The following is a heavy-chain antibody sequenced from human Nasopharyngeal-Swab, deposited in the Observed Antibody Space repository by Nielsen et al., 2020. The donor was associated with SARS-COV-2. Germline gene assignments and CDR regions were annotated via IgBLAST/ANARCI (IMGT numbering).Heavy chain of an antibody. CDR3: ARGLSICYYYGYYYGMDV. J-gene: IGHJ6*02. V-gene: IGHV4-34*01. D-gene: IGHD3-22*01. Sequence: SETLSLTCAVYGGSFSGYYWSWIRQPPGKGLEWIGEINHSGSTNYNPSLKRRVTISVDTSKNQFSLKLSSGTAADTAVYYWARGLSICYYYGYYYGMDVWGPGTTVTVSS. CDR2: INHSGST. CDR1: GGSFSGYY.